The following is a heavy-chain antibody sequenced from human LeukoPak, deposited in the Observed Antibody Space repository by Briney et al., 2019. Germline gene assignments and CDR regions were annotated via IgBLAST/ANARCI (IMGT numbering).Heavy chain of an antibody. CDR1: GFTFSDYW. D-gene: IGHD2-15*01. Sequence: PGGSLRLSCTSSGFTFSDYWMSWVRQAPGKGLEWVAIIKHDGSERYYVDSVEGRFTVSRDNGNNSLFLQMNSLRAEDTAVYFCARGGTYGYYYYYYMDVWGKGTTVTVSS. CDR3: ARGGTYGYYYYYYMDV. CDR2: IKHDGSER. J-gene: IGHJ6*03. V-gene: IGHV3-7*01.